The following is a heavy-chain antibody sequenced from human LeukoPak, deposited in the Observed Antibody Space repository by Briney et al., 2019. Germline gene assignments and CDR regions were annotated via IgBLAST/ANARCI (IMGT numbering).Heavy chain of an antibody. CDR2: ISSSGSTI. CDR3: ARAHARPYFDCFRSIDFDY. CDR1: GFTFSGYD. J-gene: IGHJ4*02. Sequence: WGSLTLSCAASGFTFSGYDMNWVRQAPGKGLEWVSYISSSGSTIYYAAPVKGRFTISRDNAKNSLYLQMNSLRAEDTAVYYCARAHARPYFDCFRSIDFDYWGQGTLVTASS. V-gene: IGHV3-48*03. D-gene: IGHD3-9*01.